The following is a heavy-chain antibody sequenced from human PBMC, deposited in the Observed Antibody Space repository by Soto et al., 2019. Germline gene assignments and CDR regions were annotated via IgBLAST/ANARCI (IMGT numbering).Heavy chain of an antibody. V-gene: IGHV3-15*01. Sequence: GGSLRLSCAASGFTFSNAWMSWVRQAPGKGLEWVGRIKSKTDGGTTDYAAPVKGRFTISRDDSKNTLYLQMNSLKTEDTAVYYCTTGVTGDHGSDDAFDIWGQGTMVTVSS. J-gene: IGHJ3*02. CDR2: IKSKTDGGTT. CDR1: GFTFSNAW. CDR3: TTGVTGDHGSDDAFDI. D-gene: IGHD7-27*01.